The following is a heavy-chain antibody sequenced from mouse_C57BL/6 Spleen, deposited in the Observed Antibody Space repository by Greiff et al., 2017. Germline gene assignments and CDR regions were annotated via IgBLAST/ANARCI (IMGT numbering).Heavy chain of an antibody. CDR2: ISDGGSYT. Sequence: EVKVVESGGGLVKPGGSLKLSCAASGFTFSSYAMSWVRQTPEKRLEWVATISDGGSYTYYPDNVKGRFTISRDNAKNNLYLQMSHLKSEDTAMYYCARELDGFYAMDYWGQGTSVTVSS. V-gene: IGHV5-4*01. CDR1: GFTFSSYA. J-gene: IGHJ4*01. CDR3: ARELDGFYAMDY. D-gene: IGHD2-3*01.